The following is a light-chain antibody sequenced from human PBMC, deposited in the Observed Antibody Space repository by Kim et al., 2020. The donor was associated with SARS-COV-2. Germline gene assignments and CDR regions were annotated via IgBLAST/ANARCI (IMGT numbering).Light chain of an antibody. CDR2: AAS. J-gene: IGKJ1*01. Sequence: DIQMTQSPSSLSASVGDRVTITCRASQGISNHLAWYQQKPGKVPKLLLYAASTLQSGVPSRFSGSGSGTEFTLTISSLQPEDVATYFCPVFNCAPGTFGRGAKVDIK. CDR1: QGISNH. CDR3: PVFNCAPGT. V-gene: IGKV1-27*01.